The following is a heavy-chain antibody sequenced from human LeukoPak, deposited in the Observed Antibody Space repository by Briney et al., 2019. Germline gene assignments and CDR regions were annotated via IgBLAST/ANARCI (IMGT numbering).Heavy chain of an antibody. D-gene: IGHD6-6*01. Sequence: PGGSLRLSCAASGFTFSTYEMNWVRQAPRKGLEWLSYISSSSGAMYYADSVEGRFTISRDNAKNSLYLQMNSLRAEDTAVYYCARLNRQLVDYWGQGTLVTVSS. CDR1: GFTFSTYE. V-gene: IGHV3-48*03. CDR2: ISSSSGAM. J-gene: IGHJ4*02. CDR3: ARLNRQLVDY.